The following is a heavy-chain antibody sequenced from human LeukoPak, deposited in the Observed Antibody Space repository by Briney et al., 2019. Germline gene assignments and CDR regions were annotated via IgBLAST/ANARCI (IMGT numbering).Heavy chain of an antibody. J-gene: IGHJ3*02. V-gene: IGHV4-4*07. Sequence: PSETLSLTCTVSGGSISSYYWSWIRQPAGKGLEWIGRIYTSGSTNYNPSLKSRVTMSVDTSKNQFSLKLSSVTAADTAVYYCARDLHYYDSSGYYYSDAFDIWGQGTMVTVSS. CDR3: ARDLHYYDSSGYYYSDAFDI. CDR2: IYTSGST. CDR1: GGSISSYY. D-gene: IGHD3-22*01.